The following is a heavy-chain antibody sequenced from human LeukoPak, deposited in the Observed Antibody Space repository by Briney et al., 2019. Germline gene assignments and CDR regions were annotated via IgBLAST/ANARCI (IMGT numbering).Heavy chain of an antibody. CDR2: ITNDGNYE. D-gene: IGHD7-27*01. J-gene: IGHJ4*02. V-gene: IGHV3-33*05. CDR1: GFTFSTYG. Sequence: GRSLRLSCAASGFTFSTYGMHWVRQAPGKGLEWVAVITNDGNYEKYADAVRGLFTISRDNSKNTLYLQMNSLSAEDTAVYYCARDSITGDNSLDFWGRGTLVTVSS. CDR3: ARDSITGDNSLDF.